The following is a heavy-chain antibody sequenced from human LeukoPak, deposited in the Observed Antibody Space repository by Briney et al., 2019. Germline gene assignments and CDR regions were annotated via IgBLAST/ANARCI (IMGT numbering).Heavy chain of an antibody. D-gene: IGHD6-19*01. CDR1: EAGFTSCW. V-gene: IGHV5-51*01. Sequence: GVALQSSSQGAEAGFTSCWIGWVRPVPGKSLEWMGIIYPGDSDTRYSPSFQGQVTISADKSISTAYLQWSSLKASDTAMYYCARQRYSSGWYYFDYWGQGTLVTVSS. CDR3: ARQRYSSGWYYFDY. J-gene: IGHJ4*02. CDR2: IYPGDSDT.